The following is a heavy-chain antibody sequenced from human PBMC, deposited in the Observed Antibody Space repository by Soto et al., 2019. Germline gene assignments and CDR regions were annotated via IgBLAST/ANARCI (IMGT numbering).Heavy chain of an antibody. CDR1: GFIFKMYW. D-gene: IGHD3-10*01. J-gene: IGHJ4*02. CDR2: IYNDGTYS. V-gene: IGHV3-74*01. CDR3: TRGPRPISTGTGAY. Sequence: ETLRLSCAASGFIFKMYWMHWVRQSPGKGLVWISRIYNDGTYSDYADSVRGRFTISRDNVNDIPYLQMNNLRAEDSGLYYCTRGPRPISTGTGAYWGQGTQVTVSS.